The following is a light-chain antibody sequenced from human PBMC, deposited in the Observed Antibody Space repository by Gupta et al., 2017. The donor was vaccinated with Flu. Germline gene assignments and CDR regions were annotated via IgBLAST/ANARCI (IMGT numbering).Light chain of an antibody. Sequence: FLLTQPHSVSASPGEAVTISCARSSGNIASTYVPLYPQRPGRVFRTVIYQDDQRGSGVTDRVSGSIDSASNAASLTISGLQSDDEATYYCQAYAYDSGARWVFGGGTELTVL. J-gene: IGLJ3*02. CDR2: QDD. CDR3: QAYAYDSGARWV. CDR1: SGNIASTY. V-gene: IGLV6-57*03.